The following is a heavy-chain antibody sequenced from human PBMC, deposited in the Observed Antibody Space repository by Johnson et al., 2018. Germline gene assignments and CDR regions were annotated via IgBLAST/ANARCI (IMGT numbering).Heavy chain of an antibody. V-gene: IGHV3-30*18. Sequence: QVQLVESGGGVVQPGRSLRLSCAASGFTFSSYGMHWVRQAPGKGLEWVAVISYDGSNKYYADSVKGRFTISRDNSKNTLYLQMNSLGAGDTAVYYWAKAHTAMVPRTYYYGMDVWGQGTTVTVSS. CDR1: GFTFSSYG. J-gene: IGHJ6*02. D-gene: IGHD5-18*01. CDR3: AKAHTAMVPRTYYYGMDV. CDR2: ISYDGSNK.